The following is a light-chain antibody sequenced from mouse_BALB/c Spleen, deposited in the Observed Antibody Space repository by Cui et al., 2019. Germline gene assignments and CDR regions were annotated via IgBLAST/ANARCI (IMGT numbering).Light chain of an antibody. Sequence: QIILTQPPPLMSASPGEKVTMTCSASSSVSYMYWYQQKPRSSPKPWIYLTSNLASGVPARFSGSGSGTSYSLTISSMEAEDAATYYCQQWSSNPLTFGAGTKLELK. CDR1: SSVSY. V-gene: IGKV4-68*01. CDR3: QQWSSNPLT. CDR2: LTS. J-gene: IGKJ5*01.